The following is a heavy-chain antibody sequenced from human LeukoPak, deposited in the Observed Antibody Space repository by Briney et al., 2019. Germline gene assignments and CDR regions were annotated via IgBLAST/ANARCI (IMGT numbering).Heavy chain of an antibody. J-gene: IGHJ4*02. D-gene: IGHD1-26*01. V-gene: IGHV1-18*01. Sequence: ASVKVSCKASGYTFTGYGISWVRQAPGQGLEWMGWISAYNGNTNYAQKLQGRVTMTTDTSTSTAYMELRSLRSDDTAVYYCARDHSGSYSPFFDYWGQGTLVTVSS. CDR2: ISAYNGNT. CDR3: ARDHSGSYSPFFDY. CDR1: GYTFTGYG.